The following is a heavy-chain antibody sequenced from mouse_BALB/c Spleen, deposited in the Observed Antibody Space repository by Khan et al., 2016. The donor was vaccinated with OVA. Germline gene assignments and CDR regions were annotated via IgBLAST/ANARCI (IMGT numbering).Heavy chain of an antibody. CDR1: GFSISNYG. V-gene: IGHV2-9*02. D-gene: IGHD1-3*01. Sequence: QVQLKESGPGLVAPSQTLSITCTVSGFSISNYGVHWVRQPPGKGLEWLGVIWAGGSTNHNSAPMSRLSISKDNSKNQVFLKLNSLQTDDTAMYDCARAFYNGAWFAYWGQGTLVTVSA. CDR3: ARAFYNGAWFAY. J-gene: IGHJ3*01. CDR2: IWAGGST.